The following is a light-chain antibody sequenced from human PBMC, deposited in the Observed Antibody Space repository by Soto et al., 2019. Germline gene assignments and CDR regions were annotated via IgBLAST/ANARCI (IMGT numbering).Light chain of an antibody. J-gene: IGLJ3*02. CDR2: NTN. V-gene: IGLV8-61*01. CDR3: VLYMGSGTWV. Sequence: QTVVTQEPSLSVSPGGTVTLTCGLSSGSVSTGYYPSWYQQTPGQAPRTLIYNTNTRSSGVPDRFSGSILGNKAALTITGAQADDESDYYCVLYMGSGTWVFGGGTKVTVL. CDR1: SGSVSTGYY.